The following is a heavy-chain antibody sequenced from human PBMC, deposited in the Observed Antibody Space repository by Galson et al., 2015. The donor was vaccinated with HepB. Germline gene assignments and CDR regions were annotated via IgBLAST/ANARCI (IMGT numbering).Heavy chain of an antibody. D-gene: IGHD2-21*01. CDR1: GYTFTNYY. CDR3: ARGGCRGSSCYSAN. J-gene: IGHJ4*02. CDR2: VDPSGDRT. V-gene: IGHV1-46*01. Sequence: SVKVSCKASGYTFTNYYIHWVRQVPGQGLECMGIVDPSGDRTTYAQQFQGRVTMTSDTSTSTVYMGLSSLRSDDTAVYYCARGGCRGSSCYSANWGQGALVTVSS.